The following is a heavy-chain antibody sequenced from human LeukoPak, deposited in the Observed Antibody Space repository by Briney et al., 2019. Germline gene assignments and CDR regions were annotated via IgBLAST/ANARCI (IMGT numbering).Heavy chain of an antibody. V-gene: IGHV3-30*04. J-gene: IGHJ4*02. CDR1: GFTFSSYA. Sequence: GGSLRLSCAASGFTFSSYAMHWVRQAPGKGLEWVAVISYDGSNKYYADSVKGRFTISRDNSKNTLYLQMNSLRAEDTAVYYCAKDREYSSSWYGTDYFDYWGQGTLVTVSS. CDR3: AKDREYSSSWYGTDYFDY. CDR2: ISYDGSNK. D-gene: IGHD6-13*01.